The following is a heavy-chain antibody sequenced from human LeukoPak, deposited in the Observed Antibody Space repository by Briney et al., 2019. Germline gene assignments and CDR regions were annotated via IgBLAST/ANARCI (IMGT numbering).Heavy chain of an antibody. Sequence: PGGSLRLSCAASGFTFSSYDMHWVRQATGKGLEWVSAIGTAGDTYYPGSVKGRFTISRENAKNSLYLQMNSLRAGDTAVYYCARRDGSGPYWYFDLWGRGTLVTVSS. D-gene: IGHD3-10*01. CDR2: IGTAGDT. V-gene: IGHV3-13*01. J-gene: IGHJ2*01. CDR1: GFTFSSYD. CDR3: ARRDGSGPYWYFDL.